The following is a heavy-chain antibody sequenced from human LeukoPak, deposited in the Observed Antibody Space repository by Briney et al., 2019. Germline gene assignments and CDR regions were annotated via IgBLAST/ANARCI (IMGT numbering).Heavy chain of an antibody. CDR1: GFTFSSYS. CDR2: ISSSSSYI. D-gene: IGHD1-1*01. J-gene: IGHJ6*04. Sequence: PGGSLRLSCAASGFTFSSYSMNWVRQAPGKGLEWVSSISSSSSYIYYADSVKGRFTISRDNSKNTLYLQMNSLRAEDTAVYYCAREGTDLGNYYYYGMDVWGKGTTVTVSS. V-gene: IGHV3-21*01. CDR3: AREGTDLGNYYYYGMDV.